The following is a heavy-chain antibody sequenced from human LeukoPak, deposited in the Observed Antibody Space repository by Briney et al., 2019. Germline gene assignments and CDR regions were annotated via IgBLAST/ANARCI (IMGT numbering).Heavy chain of an antibody. CDR1: GGSVSSSSYY. J-gene: IGHJ3*02. Sequence: SETLSLTCTVSGGSVSSSSYYWGWIRQPPAKGLEWIGSIYYSGYTYYNPSLKSRVAVSVDTSKNQFSLKLTSVTTADTAVYHCARLDWATRRVFDIWGQGTVVTVSS. D-gene: IGHD2-2*01. CDR2: IYYSGYT. CDR3: ARLDWATRRVFDI. V-gene: IGHV4-39*01.